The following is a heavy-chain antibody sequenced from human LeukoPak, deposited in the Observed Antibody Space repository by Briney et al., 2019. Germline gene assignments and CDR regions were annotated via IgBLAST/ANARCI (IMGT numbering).Heavy chain of an antibody. CDR2: LIDSGDTT. V-gene: IGHV3-23*01. Sequence: GGSLRLSCAASGFTFYNYAMSWVRQAPGKGLEWVSALIDSGDTTYYADSVKGRFTISRDNSKNTLFLQMSSLTAEDTAIYYCVKEGGSFLTWFDSWGQGSLVTVSS. CDR1: GFTFYNYA. J-gene: IGHJ5*01. CDR3: VKEGGSFLTWFDS. D-gene: IGHD2-15*01.